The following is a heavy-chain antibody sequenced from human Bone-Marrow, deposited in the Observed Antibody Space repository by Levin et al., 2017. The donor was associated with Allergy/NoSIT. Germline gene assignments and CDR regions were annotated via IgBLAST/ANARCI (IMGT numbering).Heavy chain of an antibody. CDR3: AKDLYSSGWLLFDY. J-gene: IGHJ4*02. CDR2: ISGSGGST. D-gene: IGHD6-19*01. V-gene: IGHV3-23*01. CDR1: GFTFSSYA. Sequence: PGESLKISCAASGFTFSSYAMSWVRQAPGKGLEWVSAISGSGGSTYYADSVKGRFTISRDNSKNTLYLQMNSLRAEDTAVYYCAKDLYSSGWLLFDYWGQGTLVTVSS.